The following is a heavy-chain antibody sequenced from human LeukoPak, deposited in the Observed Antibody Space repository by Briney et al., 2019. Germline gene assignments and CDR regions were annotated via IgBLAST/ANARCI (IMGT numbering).Heavy chain of an antibody. CDR1: GGSISSYY. CDR3: VRDRELTY. CDR2: IYYSGST. D-gene: IGHD1-26*01. J-gene: IGHJ4*02. V-gene: IGHV4-59*01. Sequence: SETLSLTCTVSGGSISSYYWSWIRQPPGKGLEWIGYIYYSGSTNYNPSLKSRVTISVDTSKNQFSLKLSSVTAADTAIYYCVRDRELTYWGQGTLVTVSS.